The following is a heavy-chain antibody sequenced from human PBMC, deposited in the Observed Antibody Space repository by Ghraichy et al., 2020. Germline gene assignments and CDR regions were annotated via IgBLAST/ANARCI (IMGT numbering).Heavy chain of an antibody. J-gene: IGHJ4*02. CDR2: IWNSGSAQ. D-gene: IGHD4-23*01. Sequence: LSLTCAASGFSFHNYAMHWVRQAPGKGLEWVAVIWNSGSAQYYANSVKGRFTISRDNSRNALYLLMNSLRDDDTGRYYCVAEDRGGAFADDDYWGQGTLVTVSS. CDR1: GFSFHNYA. CDR3: VAEDRGGAFADDDY. V-gene: IGHV3-33*01.